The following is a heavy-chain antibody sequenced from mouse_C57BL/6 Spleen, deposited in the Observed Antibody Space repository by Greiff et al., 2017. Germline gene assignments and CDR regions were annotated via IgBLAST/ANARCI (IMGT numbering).Heavy chain of an antibody. CDR1: GYTFTSYW. D-gene: IGHD2-10*01. Sequence: QVQLQQPGAELVKPGASVKLSCKASGYTFTSYWMHWVKQRPGRGLEWIGRIYPNSGGTKYNEKFKSKATLTVDKPASTAYMQLSSLTSEDSAVYYCARSFYGSYPAWFAYWGQGTLVTVSA. CDR3: ARSFYGSYPAWFAY. CDR2: IYPNSGGT. V-gene: IGHV1-72*01. J-gene: IGHJ3*01.